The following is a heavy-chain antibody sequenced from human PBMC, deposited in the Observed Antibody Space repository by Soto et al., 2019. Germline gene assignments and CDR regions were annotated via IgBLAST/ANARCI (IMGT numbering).Heavy chain of an antibody. CDR3: ARDRKTYSSSWGDYYYGMDV. J-gene: IGHJ6*02. V-gene: IGHV6-1*01. CDR1: GDSVSSNSAA. CDR2: TYYRSKWYN. Sequence: KPSQTLSLTCAISGDSVSSNSAAWNWIRQSPSRGLEWLGRTYYRSKWYNDYAVSVKSRITINPDTSKNQFSLQLNSVTPEDTAVYYCARDRKTYSSSWGDYYYGMDVWGQGTTVTVSS. D-gene: IGHD6-13*01.